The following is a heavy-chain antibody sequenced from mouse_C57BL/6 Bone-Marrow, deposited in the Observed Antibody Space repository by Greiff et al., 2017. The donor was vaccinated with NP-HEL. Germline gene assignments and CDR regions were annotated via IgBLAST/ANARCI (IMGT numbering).Heavy chain of an antibody. CDR2: ISSGGDYI. CDR1: GFTFSSYA. D-gene: IGHD2-3*01. J-gene: IGHJ4*01. CDR3: TRDGYFPYAMDY. Sequence: EVQGVESGEGLVKPGGSLKLSCAASGFTFSSYAMSWVRQTPEKRLEWVAYISSGGDYIYYADTVKGRFTISRDNARNTLYLQMSSLKSEDTAMYYCTRDGYFPYAMDYWGQGTSVTVSS. V-gene: IGHV5-9-1*02.